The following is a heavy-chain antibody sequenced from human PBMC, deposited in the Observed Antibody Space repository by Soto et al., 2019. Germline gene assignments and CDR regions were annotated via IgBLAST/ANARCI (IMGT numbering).Heavy chain of an antibody. CDR1: GFTFSNAW. J-gene: IGHJ6*02. V-gene: IGHV3-15*07. Sequence: GGSLRLSCAASGFTFSNAWMNWVRQAPGKGLEWVGRIKSKTDGGTTDYAAPVKGRFTISRDDSKNTLYLQMNSLKTEDTAVYYCTTRVPKVATTKDYYYYGMDVWGQGTTVTVSS. CDR3: TTRVPKVATTKDYYYYGMDV. CDR2: IKSKTDGGTT. D-gene: IGHD5-12*01.